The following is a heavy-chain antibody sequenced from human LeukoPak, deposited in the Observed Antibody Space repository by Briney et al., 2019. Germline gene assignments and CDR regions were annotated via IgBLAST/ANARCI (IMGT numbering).Heavy chain of an antibody. J-gene: IGHJ3*02. CDR1: GGSFSGYY. CDR2: INHSGST. D-gene: IGHD6-19*01. Sequence: SETLSLTCAVYGGSFSGYYWSWIRQPPGKGLQWIGEINHSGSTNYNPSLKSRVTISVDTSKNQFSLKLSSVTAADTAVYYCARHKYSSGWPPEGAFDIWGQGTMVTVSS. V-gene: IGHV4-34*01. CDR3: ARHKYSSGWPPEGAFDI.